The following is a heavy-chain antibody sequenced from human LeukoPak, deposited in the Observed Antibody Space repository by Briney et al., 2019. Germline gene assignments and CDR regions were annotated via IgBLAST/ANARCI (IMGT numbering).Heavy chain of an antibody. CDR2: IYHTGGT. D-gene: IGHD6-25*01. CDR1: GGSISSYY. J-gene: IGHJ4*02. CDR3: ARRGRNSSGWQDYL. Sequence: SETLSLTCTVSGGSISSYYWSWIRQPPGKGLEWIANIYHTGGTNYNPSLSSRVTISIDTAKNQYSLKLTSVTAADTAVYYCARRGRNSSGWQDYLWGQGTLVTVSS. V-gene: IGHV4-59*01.